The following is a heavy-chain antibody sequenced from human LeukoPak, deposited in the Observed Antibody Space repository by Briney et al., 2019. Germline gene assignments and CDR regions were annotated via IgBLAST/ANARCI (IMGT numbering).Heavy chain of an antibody. Sequence: SETLSLTCAVYGGSFSGYYWSWIRQPPGKGLEWIGEINHSGSTNYNPSLKSRVTISVDTSKNQFSLKLSSVTAADTAVYYCARAPRGGSCYDYWGQGTLVTVSS. CDR3: ARAPRGGSCYDY. CDR1: GGSFSGYY. J-gene: IGHJ4*02. CDR2: INHSGST. D-gene: IGHD2-15*01. V-gene: IGHV4-34*01.